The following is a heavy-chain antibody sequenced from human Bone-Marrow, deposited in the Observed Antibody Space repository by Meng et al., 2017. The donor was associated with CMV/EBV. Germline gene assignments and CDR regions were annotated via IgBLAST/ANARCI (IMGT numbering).Heavy chain of an antibody. Sequence: SETLSLTCAVYGGSLSGYYWSWIRQPPGKGLEWIGEIDHTGTTNYNPSLKSRVTISADRSKNQFSVKLSSVTAADTAVYYCARDTSNSYYDFWSGYYTIYYFDYWGQGTLVTVSS. CDR1: GGSLSGYY. CDR2: IDHTGTT. D-gene: IGHD3-3*01. CDR3: ARDTSNSYYDFWSGYYTIYYFDY. V-gene: IGHV4-34*01. J-gene: IGHJ4*02.